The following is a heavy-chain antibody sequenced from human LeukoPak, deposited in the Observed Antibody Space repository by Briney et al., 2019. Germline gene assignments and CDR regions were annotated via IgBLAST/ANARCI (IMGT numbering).Heavy chain of an antibody. CDR2: ISHRGRT. J-gene: IGHJ6*03. CDR1: GESFSAFS. CDR3: ARGMVVKFPYMDV. D-gene: IGHD3-22*01. V-gene: IGHV4-34*01. Sequence: SETLSLTCAVYGESFSAFSWNWLRQSPGRGLEWIGEISHRGRTTYNPSLNSRVIISVDASKNQFFLNLTSVTAADTAVYYCARGMVVKFPYMDVWGQGATVTVSS.